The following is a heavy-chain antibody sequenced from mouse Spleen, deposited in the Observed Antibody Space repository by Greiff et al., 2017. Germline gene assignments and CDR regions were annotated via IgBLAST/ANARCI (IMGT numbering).Heavy chain of an antibody. CDR2: IDPETGGT. CDR1: GYTFTDYE. Sequence: VQLQQSGAELVRLGASVTLSCKASGYTFTDYEMHWVKQTPVHGLEWIGAIDPETGGTAYNQKFKGKAILTADKSSSTAYMELRSLTSEDSAVYYCTRKTNSWDYWGQGTTLTVSS. V-gene: IGHV1-15*01. CDR3: TRKTNSWDY. J-gene: IGHJ2*01.